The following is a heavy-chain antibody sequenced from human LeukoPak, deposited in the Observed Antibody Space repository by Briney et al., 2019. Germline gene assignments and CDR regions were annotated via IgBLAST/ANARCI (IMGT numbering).Heavy chain of an antibody. J-gene: IGHJ4*02. D-gene: IGHD1-1*01. CDR1: GGSISSNNW. CDR3: ARVDINNWHSCDY. V-gene: IGHV4-4*02. CDR2: IYHSGSP. Sequence: SETLSLTCAVSGGSISSNNWWGWVRQPPGKGLEWIGEIYHSGSPNYNPSLKSRVTISVDKSRNHFSLNLSSVTAADTAVYYCARVDINNWHSCDYWGQGTLVTVSS.